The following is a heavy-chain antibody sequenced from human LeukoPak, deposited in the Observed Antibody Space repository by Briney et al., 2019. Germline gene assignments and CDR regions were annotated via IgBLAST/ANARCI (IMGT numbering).Heavy chain of an antibody. D-gene: IGHD6-13*01. CDR1: GYTFTSYA. V-gene: IGHV7-4-1*02. Sequence: GASVKVSCKASGYTFTSYAMNWVRQAPGQGLEWMGWINTNTGNPTYAQGFTGRFAFSLDTSVSTAYLRISSLKAEDTAVYYCASSSSWYGEHDYWGQGTLVTVSS. CDR2: INTNTGNP. CDR3: ASSSSWYGEHDY. J-gene: IGHJ4*02.